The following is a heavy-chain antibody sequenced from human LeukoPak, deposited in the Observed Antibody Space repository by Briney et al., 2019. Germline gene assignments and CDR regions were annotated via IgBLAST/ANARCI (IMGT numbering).Heavy chain of an antibody. CDR3: ARRLPLRSCSSTTCSYFGS. J-gene: IGHJ4*01. CDR1: GYSFTSYW. Sequence: GESLKISCKGSGYSFTSYWIGWVRQMPGKGLEWMGIIYPGDSDTRYSPSFQGQVTISADKSISTAYLQWGSLKASDTAMYYCARRLPLRSCSSTTCSYFGSWGHGTLVTVSS. CDR2: IYPGDSDT. V-gene: IGHV5-51*01. D-gene: IGHD2-2*01.